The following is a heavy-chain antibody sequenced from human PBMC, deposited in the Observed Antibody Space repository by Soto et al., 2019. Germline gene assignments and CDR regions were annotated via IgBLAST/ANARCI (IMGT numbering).Heavy chain of an antibody. CDR1: GYTFTGYY. V-gene: IGHV1-2*04. J-gene: IGHJ6*04. D-gene: IGHD6-13*01. CDR3: ARCHVLSYSSISSTYYYYYGMDV. Sequence: ASVKVSCKASGYTFTGYYMHWVRQAPGQGLEWMGWINPNSGGTNYAQKFQGWVTMTRDTSISTAYMELSRLRSDDTAVYYCARCHVLSYSSISSTYYYYYGMDVWGKGSTFTVCS. CDR2: INPNSGGT.